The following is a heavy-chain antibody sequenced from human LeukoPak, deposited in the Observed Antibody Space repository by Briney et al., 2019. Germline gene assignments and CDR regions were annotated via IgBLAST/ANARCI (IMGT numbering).Heavy chain of an antibody. CDR1: GFTFSSYS. CDR3: ARENSGSYFLDWFDP. D-gene: IGHD1-26*01. V-gene: IGHV3-21*01. CDR2: ISSSSSYI. Sequence: PGGSLRLSCAASGFTFSSYSMNWVRQAPGKGLEWVSSISSSSSYIYYADSVKGRFTISRDNAKNSLYLQMNSLRAEDTAVYYCARENSGSYFLDWFDPWGQGTLVTVSS. J-gene: IGHJ5*02.